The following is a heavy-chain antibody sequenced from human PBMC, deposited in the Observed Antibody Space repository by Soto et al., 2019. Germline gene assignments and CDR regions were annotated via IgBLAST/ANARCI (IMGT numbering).Heavy chain of an antibody. V-gene: IGHV4-59*01. CDR1: GGSISSYY. J-gene: IGHJ4*02. CDR2: IYYSGST. Sequence: PSETLSLTCTVSGGSISSYYWSWIRQPPGKGLEWIGYIYYSGSTNYNPSLKSRVTISVDTSKNQFSLKLSSVTAADTAVYYCARVYPGYSSSWYFDYWGQGTPVTVSS. CDR3: ARVYPGYSSSWYFDY. D-gene: IGHD6-13*01.